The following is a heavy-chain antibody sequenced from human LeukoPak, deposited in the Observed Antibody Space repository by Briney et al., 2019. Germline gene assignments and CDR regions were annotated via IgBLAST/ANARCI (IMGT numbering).Heavy chain of an antibody. D-gene: IGHD3-9*01. CDR1: GFTFSSYE. Sequence: GGSLRLSCAASGFTFSSYEMNWVRQAPGKGLEWVSYISSSGSTIYYADSVKGRFTISRDNSKNSLFLQMNSLRTEDTALYYCAKGNILTGPPDSWGQGTLVTVSS. CDR2: ISSSGSTI. J-gene: IGHJ4*02. V-gene: IGHV3-48*03. CDR3: AKGNILTGPPDS.